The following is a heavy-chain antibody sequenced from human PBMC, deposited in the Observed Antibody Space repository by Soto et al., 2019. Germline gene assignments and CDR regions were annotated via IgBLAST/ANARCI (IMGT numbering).Heavy chain of an antibody. CDR2: IYYSGST. D-gene: IGHD1-1*01. CDR3: ARANPLEPTGSWFDP. Sequence: PSETLSLTCSVSGFSITARNYYWAWVRQSPGKGLEWIQSIYYSGSTYHTYNPSLRSRVTTSVDTSKNQFSLKLSSVTAADTAVYYCARANPLEPTGSWFDPWGQGTLVTVSS. V-gene: IGHV4-39*07. CDR1: GFSITARNYY. J-gene: IGHJ5*02.